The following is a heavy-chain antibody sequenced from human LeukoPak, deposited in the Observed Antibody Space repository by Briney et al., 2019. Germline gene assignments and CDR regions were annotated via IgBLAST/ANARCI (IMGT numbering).Heavy chain of an antibody. CDR3: ASCYYGSGSYYTWFDP. V-gene: IGHV4-59*11. J-gene: IGHJ5*02. CDR1: GGSISTHH. CDR2: IHGSGST. D-gene: IGHD3-10*01. Sequence: SETLSLTCTVSGGSISTHHWNWIRQPPGKGLEYVGNIHGSGSTNYNPSLTSRVTISIDTSKNQFSLKLSSVTAADTAVYYCASCYYGSGSYYTWFDPWGQGTLVTVSS.